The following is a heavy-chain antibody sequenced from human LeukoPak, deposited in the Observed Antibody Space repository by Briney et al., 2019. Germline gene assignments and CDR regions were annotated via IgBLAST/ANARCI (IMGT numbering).Heavy chain of an antibody. CDR1: GFTVSSDY. D-gene: IGHD6-19*01. CDR3: VRAWLAREGYFHY. J-gene: IGHJ4*02. CDR2: IYSGGST. Sequence: GGSLRLSCAASGFTVSSDYLSWVRQAPGKGLEWVSVIYSGGSTYYADSVKGRFAISRDNSKNTVYLQMNSLRAEDSAAYYCVRAWLAREGYFHYSGQGTLVTVSS. V-gene: IGHV3-66*02.